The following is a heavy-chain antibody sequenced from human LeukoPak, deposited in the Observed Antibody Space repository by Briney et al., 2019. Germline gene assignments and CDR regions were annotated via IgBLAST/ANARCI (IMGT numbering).Heavy chain of an antibody. V-gene: IGHV3-23*01. D-gene: IGHD3-9*01. CDR3: AKDPVLRCFGWLFNWFDP. CDR1: GFTFSSYA. CDR2: ISGSGGST. J-gene: IGHJ5*02. Sequence: GGSLRLSCAASGFTFSSYAMNWVRQAPGKGLEWVSAISGSGGSTYYADSVKGRFTIPRDNSKNTLYLQMNSLRAEDTAVYYCAKDPVLRCFGWLFNWFDPWGQGTLVTVSS.